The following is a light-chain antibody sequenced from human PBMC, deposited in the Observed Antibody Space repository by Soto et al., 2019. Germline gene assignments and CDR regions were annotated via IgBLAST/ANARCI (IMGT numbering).Light chain of an antibody. V-gene: IGLV2-14*01. J-gene: IGLJ1*01. CDR3: SSYTISNTLPFV. CDR2: EVT. CDR1: SGDIGSYTY. Sequence: QSALTQPASVSGSPGQSITISCTGTSGDIGSYTYVSWYQQYPGKAPKLLISEVTHRPSGVSNRFSGSKSGNTASLTISGLQAEDEADHYCSSYTISNTLPFVFGTGTKLTVL.